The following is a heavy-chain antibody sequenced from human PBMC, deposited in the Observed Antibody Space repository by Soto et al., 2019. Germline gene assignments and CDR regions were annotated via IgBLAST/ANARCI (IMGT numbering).Heavy chain of an antibody. CDR1: GFTFSSYA. CDR2: ISGSGGST. V-gene: IGHV3-23*01. J-gene: IGHJ4*02. Sequence: PGGSLRLSCAASGFTFSSYAMSWVRQAPGKGLEWVSAISGSGGSTFYADSVKGRFTISRDNSKNTLYLQMNSLRAEDTAIYYCAKDSQRWLQEFDYWGQGPLVTVSS. D-gene: IGHD5-12*01. CDR3: AKDSQRWLQEFDY.